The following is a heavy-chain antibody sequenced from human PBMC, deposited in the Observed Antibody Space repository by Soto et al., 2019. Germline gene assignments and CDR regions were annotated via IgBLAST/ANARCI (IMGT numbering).Heavy chain of an antibody. D-gene: IGHD3-10*01. V-gene: IGHV4-39*01. CDR2: IYYSGST. CDR1: GGSISSSSYY. CDR3: AGSITMVRGYGMDV. J-gene: IGHJ6*02. Sequence: QLQLQESGPGLVKPSETLSLTCTVSGGSISSSSYYWGWIRQPPGKGLEWIGSIYYSGSTYYNPSLKGRVTISVDTSKNQFSLQLSSVTAADTAAYYCAGSITMVRGYGMDVWGQGTTVTVSS.